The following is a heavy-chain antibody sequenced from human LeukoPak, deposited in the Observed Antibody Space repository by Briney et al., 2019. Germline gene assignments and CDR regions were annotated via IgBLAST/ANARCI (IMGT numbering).Heavy chain of an antibody. D-gene: IGHD3-10*01. Sequence: PSETLSLTCTVSGGSISSYYWSWIRQPPGKGLEWIGYIYYSGSTNYNPSLKSRVTISVDTSKNQFSLNLSSVTAADTAVYYCARVLDSGSLIYFDYWGQGTLVTVSS. CDR2: IYYSGST. V-gene: IGHV4-59*01. CDR1: GGSISSYY. J-gene: IGHJ4*02. CDR3: ARVLDSGSLIYFDY.